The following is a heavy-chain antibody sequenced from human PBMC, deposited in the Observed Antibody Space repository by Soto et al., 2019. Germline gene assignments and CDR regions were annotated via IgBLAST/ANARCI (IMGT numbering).Heavy chain of an antibody. CDR2: IYSGGST. CDR3: ARGYYDFWSGYERSSYYYYYMDV. D-gene: IGHD3-3*01. Sequence: EVQLVESGGGLVQPGGSLRLSCAASGFTVSSNYMSWVRQAPGKGLEWVSVIYSGGSTYYADSVKGRFTISRDNSKNTLYLQMTSLRAEDTAVYYCARGYYDFWSGYERSSYYYYYMDVWGKGTTVTVSS. V-gene: IGHV3-66*01. CDR1: GFTVSSNY. J-gene: IGHJ6*03.